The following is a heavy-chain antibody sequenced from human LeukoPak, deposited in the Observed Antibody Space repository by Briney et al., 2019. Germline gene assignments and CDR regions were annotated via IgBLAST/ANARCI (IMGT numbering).Heavy chain of an antibody. CDR3: ARSITMVRGYYYGMDV. D-gene: IGHD3-10*01. CDR1: GYSFTSYW. J-gene: IGHJ6*02. CDR2: IYPGDSDT. V-gene: IGHV5-51*01. Sequence: GESLRISCKGSGYSFTSYWIGWVRQMPGKGLEWMGIIYPGDSDTRYSPSLQGQVTISADKSISTAYLQWSSLKASDTAMYYCARSITMVRGYYYGMDVWGQGTTVTVSS.